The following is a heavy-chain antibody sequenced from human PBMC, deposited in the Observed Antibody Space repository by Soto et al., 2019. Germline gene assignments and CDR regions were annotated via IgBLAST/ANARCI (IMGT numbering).Heavy chain of an antibody. J-gene: IGHJ5*02. V-gene: IGHV4-30-4*08. CDR1: GGSISSYY. CDR3: AKLYYANSFDP. Sequence: SLTCTVSGGSISSYYCSWIRQPPGKGQEWIGYIYYTGNTYYNPSLRSRITISVDTSKNQFSLDLSSVTVSDTAVYYCAKLYYANSFDPWGQETLVTVSS. CDR2: IYYTGNT. D-gene: IGHD2-8*01.